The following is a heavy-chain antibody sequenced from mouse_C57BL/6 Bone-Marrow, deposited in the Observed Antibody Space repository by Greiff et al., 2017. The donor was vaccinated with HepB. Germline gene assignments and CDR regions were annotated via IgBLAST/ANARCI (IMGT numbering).Heavy chain of an antibody. Sequence: VQLQQSVAERVRPGASVQVSCTASGFNIKDDYMHWVKQRPEQGLEWIGWIDPENGDTEYASKFQGKATITADTSSNTAYLQLSSLTSEDTAVYYCTTWHDPPFDYWGQGTTLTVSS. D-gene: IGHD2-3*01. CDR1: GFNIKDDY. CDR2: IDPENGDT. V-gene: IGHV14-4*01. J-gene: IGHJ2*01. CDR3: TTWHDPPFDY.